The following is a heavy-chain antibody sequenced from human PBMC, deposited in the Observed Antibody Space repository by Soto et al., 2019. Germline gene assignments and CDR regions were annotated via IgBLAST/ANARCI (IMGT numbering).Heavy chain of an antibody. CDR2: ISYDGSNK. Sequence: GGSLRLSCAASGFTFSSYGMHWVRQAPGKGLEWVAVISYDGSNKYYADSVKGRFTISRDNSKNTLYLQMNSLRAEDTAVYYCAKDALEYGSSWFYYFDYWGQGTLVTVSS. CDR3: AKDALEYGSSWFYYFDY. CDR1: GFTFSSYG. V-gene: IGHV3-30*18. J-gene: IGHJ4*02. D-gene: IGHD6-13*01.